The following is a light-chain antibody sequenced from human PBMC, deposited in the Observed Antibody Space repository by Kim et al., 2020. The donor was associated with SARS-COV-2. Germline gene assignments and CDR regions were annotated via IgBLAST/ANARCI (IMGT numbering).Light chain of an antibody. CDR3: KAWDSSTEV. V-gene: IGLV3-1*01. J-gene: IGLJ1*01. CDR2: QDS. CDR1: KLGDKY. Sequence: VSPGQTASITCSGDKLGDKYACWYQQKPGQSPVLVIYQDSKRPSGIPERFSGSNSGNTATLTISGTQAMDEADYYCKAWDSSTEVFGTGTKVTVL.